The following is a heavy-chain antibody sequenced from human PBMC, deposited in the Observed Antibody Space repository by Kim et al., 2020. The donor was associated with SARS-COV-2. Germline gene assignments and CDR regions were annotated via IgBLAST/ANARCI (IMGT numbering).Heavy chain of an antibody. CDR1: GFTFSNAW. CDR2: IKSKTDGGTT. J-gene: IGHJ4*02. V-gene: IGHV3-15*01. Sequence: GGSLRLSCAASGFTFSNAWMSWVRQAPGKGLEWVGRIKSKTDGGTTDYAAPVKGRFTISRDDSKNTLYLQMNSLKTEDTAVYYCTTDPGYGYCTNGVCYPFDYWGQGTLVTVSS. D-gene: IGHD2-8*01. CDR3: TTDPGYGYCTNGVCYPFDY.